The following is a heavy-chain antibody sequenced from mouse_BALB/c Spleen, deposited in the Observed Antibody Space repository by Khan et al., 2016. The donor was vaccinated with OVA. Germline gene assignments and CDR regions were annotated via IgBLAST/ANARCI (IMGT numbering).Heavy chain of an antibody. D-gene: IGHD1-1*01. CDR3: ARSVTITTVVATDFDY. J-gene: IGHJ2*01. Sequence: VQLKESGPGLVQPSQSLSLTCTVTGYSITSDYAWNWIRQFPGNKLEWMGYISYSGRTSYNPSLKSRISITRDTSTNQFFLQLNSVTTEDTATYYCARSVTITTVVATDFDYWGQGTTLTVSS. CDR2: ISYSGRT. V-gene: IGHV3-2*02. CDR1: GYSITSDYA.